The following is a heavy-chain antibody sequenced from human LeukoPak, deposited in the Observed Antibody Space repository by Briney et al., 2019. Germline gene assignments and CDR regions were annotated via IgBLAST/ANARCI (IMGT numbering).Heavy chain of an antibody. Sequence: PGGSLRLSCAASGFTFSSHGMHWVRQAPGKGLEWVAVIWYDGSNKFYADSVKGRFTISRDNSKNTLYMQMDSLRAEDTAVYYCARDIDGSGPEYWGQGTLVTVS. CDR1: GFTFSSHG. CDR3: ARDIDGSGPEY. CDR2: IWYDGSNK. V-gene: IGHV3-33*01. J-gene: IGHJ4*02. D-gene: IGHD3-10*01.